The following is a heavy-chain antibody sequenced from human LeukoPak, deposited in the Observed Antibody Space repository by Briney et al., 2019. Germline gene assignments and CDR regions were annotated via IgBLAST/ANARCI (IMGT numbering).Heavy chain of an antibody. CDR2: IYTSGST. J-gene: IGHJ6*03. D-gene: IGHD2-15*01. CDR1: GGSISSYY. V-gene: IGHV4-4*07. Sequence: SETLSLTCTVSGGSISSYYWSWIRQPAGKGLEWIGRIYTSGSTNYNPSLKSRVTMSVDTSKNQFSLKLSSVTAADTAVYYCARGRYCSGGSCYSGGYYYYMGVWGNGTTVTVSS. CDR3: ARGRYCSGGSCYSGGYYYYMGV.